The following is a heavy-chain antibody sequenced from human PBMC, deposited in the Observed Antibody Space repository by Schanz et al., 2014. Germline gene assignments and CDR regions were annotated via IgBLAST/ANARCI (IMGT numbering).Heavy chain of an antibody. CDR3: TRGGYSYALSAFDI. Sequence: QVQLVQSGAEVKKPGASVKVSCKASGYTFTSYGINWVRQAPGQGLEWMGWISAYNGNTNYAQKLQGRVSITADTSTNTAYMELRSLRSDDTALYYCTRGGYSYALSAFDIWGQGTMVTVSS. CDR1: GYTFTSYG. J-gene: IGHJ3*02. V-gene: IGHV1-18*01. D-gene: IGHD5-18*01. CDR2: ISAYNGNT.